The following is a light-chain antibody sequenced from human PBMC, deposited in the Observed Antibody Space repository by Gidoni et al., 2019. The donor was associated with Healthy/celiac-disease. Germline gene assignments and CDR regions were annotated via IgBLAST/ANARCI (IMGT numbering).Light chain of an antibody. V-gene: IGKV1-5*03. J-gene: IGKJ1*01. CDR1: KSISSW. Sequence: DIQMTQSPSTLSASIGNRVTHTFRASKSISSWLAGYQPKPGKAPKLLIYKASSLERGVPSRFSGSGSGTEFTLTISSQQPDYFATYYCQQYNSYPRTFGQXTKVEIK. CDR2: KAS. CDR3: QQYNSYPRT.